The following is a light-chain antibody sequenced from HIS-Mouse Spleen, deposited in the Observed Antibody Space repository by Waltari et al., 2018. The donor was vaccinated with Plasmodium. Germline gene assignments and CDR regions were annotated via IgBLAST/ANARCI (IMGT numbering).Light chain of an antibody. CDR1: SRYVGSYNL. J-gene: IGLJ2*01. CDR3: CSYAGSSTFVV. Sequence: QSALTQPASVSGSPGQSITIPCTGTSRYVGSYNLVSWYQQHPGKAPKRMIYEGSKRPSGVSNRFSGSKSGNTASLTISGLQAEDEADYYCCSYAGSSTFVVFGGGTKLTVL. V-gene: IGLV2-23*03. CDR2: EGS.